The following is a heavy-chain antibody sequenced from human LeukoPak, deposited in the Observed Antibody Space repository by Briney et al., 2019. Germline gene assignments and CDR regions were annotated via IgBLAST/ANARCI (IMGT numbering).Heavy chain of an antibody. CDR2: MSGSGGST. CDR3: AKRGVVIRVILVGFHKEAYYFDS. D-gene: IGHD3-22*01. Sequence: GGSLRLACAASGFTLSSKAIRWVRQAPGKGLGWDPAMSGSGGSTYYADSVNGRCTISRDNSKNTLYLQMNSLRAEDTAVYFCAKRGVVIRVILVGFHKEAYYFDSWGQGALVTVSS. CDR1: GFTLSSKA. J-gene: IGHJ4*02. V-gene: IGHV3-23*01.